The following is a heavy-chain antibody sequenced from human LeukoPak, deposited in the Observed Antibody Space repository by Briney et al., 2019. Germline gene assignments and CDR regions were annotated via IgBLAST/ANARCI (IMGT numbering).Heavy chain of an antibody. CDR3: ARDPDGDGSSYFDY. CDR2: INPNGGGT. J-gene: IGHJ4*02. CDR1: EYTLTGYY. V-gene: IGHV1-2*02. Sequence: ASVKVSCKASEYTLTGYYIHWVRQAPGQGLEWMGWINPNGGGTNYAQKFQGRVTMTRDTSISTAYMELSRLRSDDTAVYYCARDPDGDGSSYFDYWGQGILVTVSS. D-gene: IGHD4-17*01.